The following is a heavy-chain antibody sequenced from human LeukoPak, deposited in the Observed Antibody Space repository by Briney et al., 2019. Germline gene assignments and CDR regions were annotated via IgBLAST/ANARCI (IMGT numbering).Heavy chain of an antibody. CDR2: IRYDGSNK. Sequence: GGPLRLLCAASAFTFNNYDMQWVRQATDKGVEWVAFIRYDGSNKYYADFVEGRFTISRDNSKNTLYLLMNSLRAEDTAVYYCAKDSGSYYTSDYWGQGTLVTVSS. V-gene: IGHV3-30*02. CDR1: AFTFNNYD. CDR3: AKDSGSYYTSDY. J-gene: IGHJ4*02. D-gene: IGHD3-10*01.